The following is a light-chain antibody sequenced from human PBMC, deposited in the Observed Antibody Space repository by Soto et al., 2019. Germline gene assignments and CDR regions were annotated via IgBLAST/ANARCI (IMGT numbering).Light chain of an antibody. V-gene: IGKV1-27*01. CDR2: SAS. J-gene: IGKJ5*01. CDR3: QRTYNAPIT. CDR1: QSISNY. Sequence: DIQLTQSPSSLSASVGDRVSISCRASQSISNYLNWYRQKPRKVPELLIYSASNLQSGVPSRFSGSGSGTDFTLTISSLQPEDDATYYGQRTYNAPITFGQGTRLEIK.